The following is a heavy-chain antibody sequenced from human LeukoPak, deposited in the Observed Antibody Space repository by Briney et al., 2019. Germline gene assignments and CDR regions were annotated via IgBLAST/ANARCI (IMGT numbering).Heavy chain of an antibody. V-gene: IGHV3-48*03. Sequence: RSGGSLRLSCVVSGFTFSSYEMNWVRQAPGKGLEWVSYISSSGSTIYYADSVKGRFTISRDNAKNSLYLQMNSLRAEDTALYYCARDSRHLSSTRGGLKESRGAFFDYWGQGTLVTVSS. CDR3: ARDSRHLSSTRGGLKESRGAFFDY. CDR1: GFTFSSYE. J-gene: IGHJ4*02. D-gene: IGHD6-13*01. CDR2: ISSSGSTI.